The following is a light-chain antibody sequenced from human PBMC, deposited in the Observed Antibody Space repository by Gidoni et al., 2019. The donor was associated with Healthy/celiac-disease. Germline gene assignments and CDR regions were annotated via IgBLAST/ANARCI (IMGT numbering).Light chain of an antibody. CDR2: AAS. V-gene: IGKV1-39*01. CDR1: QSISSY. CDR3: QQSYSTPFT. J-gene: IGKJ3*01. Sequence: DLQMTQSPSSLSASVGDRVTITCRASQSISSYLNWYQQKPGKAPKLLIYAASSLQSGVPSRFSGSGSGTDFTITISRLQPEDFATYYCQQSYSTPFTFGPXTKVDIK.